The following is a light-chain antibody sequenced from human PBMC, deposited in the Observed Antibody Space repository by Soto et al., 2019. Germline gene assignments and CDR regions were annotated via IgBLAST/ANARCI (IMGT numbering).Light chain of an antibody. CDR3: QTWGTGIRV. CDR1: SGHSSYA. V-gene: IGLV4-69*01. CDR2: LNSDGSH. Sequence: QSVLTQSPSASASLGASVKLTYTLSSGHSSYAIAWHQQQPEKGPRYLMKLNSDGSHSKGDGIPDRFSGSSSGAERYLTISSLQSEDEADYYCQTWGTGIRVFGTGTKVTVI. J-gene: IGLJ1*01.